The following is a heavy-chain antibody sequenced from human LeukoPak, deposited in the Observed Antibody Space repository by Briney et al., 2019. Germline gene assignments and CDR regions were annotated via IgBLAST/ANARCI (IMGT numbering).Heavy chain of an antibody. CDR3: ARTYGSGSQWWFDP. J-gene: IGHJ5*02. D-gene: IGHD3-10*01. CDR1: GGTFSSYA. CDR2: IIPIFGTA. Sequence: SVKVSCKASGGTFSSYAISWVRQAPGQGLEWMGGIIPIFGTANYAQKLQGRVTMTTDTSTSTAYMELRSLRSDDTAVYYCARTYGSGSQWWFDPWGQGTLVTVSS. V-gene: IGHV1-69*05.